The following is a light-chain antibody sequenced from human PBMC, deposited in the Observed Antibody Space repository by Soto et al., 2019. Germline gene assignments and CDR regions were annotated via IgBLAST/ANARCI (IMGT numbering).Light chain of an antibody. CDR2: EVS. J-gene: IGLJ2*01. CDR3: TSYTRNSTVA. Sequence: QSALTQPASVSGSPGESITIPCSGTSSDVGRYNYVSWYQQHPGKAPKLLIYEVSNRPSGVSNHLSGSKSGNTASLTISGLQAEDEADYYCTSYTRNSTVAIGGGTQLTVL. V-gene: IGLV2-14*01. CDR1: SSDVGRYNY.